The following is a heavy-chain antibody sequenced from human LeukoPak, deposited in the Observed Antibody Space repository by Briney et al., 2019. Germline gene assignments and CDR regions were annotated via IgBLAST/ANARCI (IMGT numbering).Heavy chain of an antibody. D-gene: IGHD6-13*01. Sequence: GESLKISCQASAYVFYTYWIGWVRQMPGKGLELMAVIYPGDSRTRYNPSFQGQVTISADKTISTAYLQWSSLKASDTAMYYCACRKFSSLWFDPWGQGTLVTVSS. J-gene: IGHJ5*02. V-gene: IGHV5-51*01. CDR1: AYVFYTYW. CDR2: IYPGDSRT. CDR3: ACRKFSSLWFDP.